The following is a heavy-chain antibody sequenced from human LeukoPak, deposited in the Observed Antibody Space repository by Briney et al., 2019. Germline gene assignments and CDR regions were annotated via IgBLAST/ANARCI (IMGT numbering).Heavy chain of an antibody. V-gene: IGHV4-34*01. CDR3: ASRPKAYDSSGYYPFDY. D-gene: IGHD3-22*01. CDR2: INHSGST. CDR1: GGSFSGYY. Sequence: SETLSLTCAVYGGSFSGYYWSWIRQPPGKGLEWIGEINHSGSTNYNPSLKSRVTISVDTSKNQFSLKLSSVTAADTAVYYCASRPKAYDSSGYYPFDYWGRGTLVTVSS. J-gene: IGHJ4*02.